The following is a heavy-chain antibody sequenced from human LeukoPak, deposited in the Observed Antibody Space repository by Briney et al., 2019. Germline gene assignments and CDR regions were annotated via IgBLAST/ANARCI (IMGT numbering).Heavy chain of an antibody. CDR2: ISSSSNTI. D-gene: IGHD2-2*01. Sequence: GGSLRLSCAASGFSFSSYSMNWVRQAPGKGLEWVSYISSSSNTIYYADSVKGRFTTSRDNAKKSLYLQMNSLRDEDTAVYYCAGEYSSSWFGGWFDPWGQGTLVTVSS. CDR3: AGEYSSSWFGGWFDP. CDR1: GFSFSSYS. V-gene: IGHV3-48*02. J-gene: IGHJ5*02.